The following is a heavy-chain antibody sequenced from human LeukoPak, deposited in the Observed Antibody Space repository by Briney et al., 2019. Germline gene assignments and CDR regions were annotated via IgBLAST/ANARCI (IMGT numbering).Heavy chain of an antibody. Sequence: GGSLQISCQGSGSSFTSYWIGGGRQLPGKGLEWMGIIYPGDSDTRYSPSFQGQVTISPDKSISTAYLQWSSLKASDTAMYYCARQTYCSSTSCQGWFDPWGQGTLVTVSS. V-gene: IGHV5-51*01. CDR1: GSSFTSYW. CDR2: IYPGDSDT. D-gene: IGHD2-2*01. CDR3: ARQTYCSSTSCQGWFDP. J-gene: IGHJ5*02.